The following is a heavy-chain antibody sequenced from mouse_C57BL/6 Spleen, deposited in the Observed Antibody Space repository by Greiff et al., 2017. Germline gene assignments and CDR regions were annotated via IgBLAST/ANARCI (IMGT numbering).Heavy chain of an antibody. Sequence: VQLQESGPGLVAPSQSLSITCTVSGFSLTRYCVHWVRQPPGKGLEWLVVIWSDGRTTSNSTHKSMMSNSKDTSKSQVYLKMNKRHTDDTAMYYCARHPSYYGNYEGAMDYWGQGTSVTVSS. J-gene: IGHJ4*01. CDR2: IWSDGRT. D-gene: IGHD2-1*01. CDR1: GFSLTRYC. CDR3: ARHPSYYGNYEGAMDY. V-gene: IGHV2-6-1*01.